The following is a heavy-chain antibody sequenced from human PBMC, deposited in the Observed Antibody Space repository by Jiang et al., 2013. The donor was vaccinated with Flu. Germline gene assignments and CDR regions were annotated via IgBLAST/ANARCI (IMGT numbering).Heavy chain of an antibody. CDR2: IIPILGIA. CDR1: GGTFSSYT. D-gene: IGHD5-24*01. V-gene: IGHV1-69*04. J-gene: IGHJ4*02. Sequence: ASGGTFSSYTISWVRQAPGQGLEWMGRIIPILGIANYAQKFQGRVTITADKSTSTAYMELSSLRSEDTAVYYCAREEGEMATIYYFDYWGQGTLVTVSS. CDR3: AREEGEMATIYYFDY.